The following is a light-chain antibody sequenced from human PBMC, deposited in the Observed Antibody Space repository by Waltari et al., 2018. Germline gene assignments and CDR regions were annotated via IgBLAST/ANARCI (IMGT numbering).Light chain of an antibody. CDR2: DVS. J-gene: IGLJ1*01. CDR1: TRDVGGYNH. Sequence: QSALTPPRSVSGSPGQSVTISCTGTTRDVGGYNHVPWYQQHPGKAPKLMIYDVSKRPSGVPDRFSGSKSGNTASLTISGLQAEDEADYYCCSYAGSYTFVFGTGTKVTVL. V-gene: IGLV2-11*01. CDR3: CSYAGSYTFV.